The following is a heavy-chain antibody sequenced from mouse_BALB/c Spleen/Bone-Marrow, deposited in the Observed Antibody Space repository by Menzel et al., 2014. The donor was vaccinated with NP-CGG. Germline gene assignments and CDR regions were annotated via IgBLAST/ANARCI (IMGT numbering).Heavy chain of an antibody. Sequence: LEESGAELARPGASLKMSCKASGYNFTSYWINWVKLRPGQGLEWIGDIYPGSGSTNYNEKFKSKATLTVDTSSSTAYMQLSSLASEDSALYYCARVRFYYDYAFAYWGQGTLVTVSA. V-gene: IGHV1-55*01. CDR2: IYPGSGST. J-gene: IGHJ3*01. CDR3: ARVRFYYDYAFAY. CDR1: GYNFTSYW. D-gene: IGHD2-4*01.